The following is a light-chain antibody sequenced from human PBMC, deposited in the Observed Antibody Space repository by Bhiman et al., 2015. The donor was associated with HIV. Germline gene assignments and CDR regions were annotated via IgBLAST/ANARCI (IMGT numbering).Light chain of an antibody. CDR3: QSYDYSLNGSGV. J-gene: IGLJ3*02. CDR1: SSDVGTYNF. V-gene: IGLV2-11*01. CDR2: DVS. Sequence: QSALTQPRSVSGSPGQSVTISCTGTSSDVGTYNFVSWYQQHPGKAPKLMIYDVSERPSGVPDRFSGSKSGTSASLAITGLQAEDEAIYYCQSYDYSLNGSGVFGGGTKLTVL.